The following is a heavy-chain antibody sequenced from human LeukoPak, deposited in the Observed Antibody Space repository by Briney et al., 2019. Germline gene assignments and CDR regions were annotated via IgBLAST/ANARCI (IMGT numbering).Heavy chain of an antibody. D-gene: IGHD2-2*01. CDR2: IIPIFGTA. J-gene: IGHJ3*02. V-gene: IGHV1-69*05. CDR3: ARPEYCSSTSCSTGAFDI. Sequence: SVKVSCKASGGTFSSCAISWVQQAPGQGLEWMGGIIPIFGTANYAQKFQGRVTITTDESTSTAYMELSSLRSEDTAVYYCARPEYCSSTSCSTGAFDIWGQGTMVTVSS. CDR1: GGTFSSCA.